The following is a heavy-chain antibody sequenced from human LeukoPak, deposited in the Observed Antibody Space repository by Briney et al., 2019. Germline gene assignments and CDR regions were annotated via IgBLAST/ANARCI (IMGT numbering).Heavy chain of an antibody. D-gene: IGHD6-13*01. CDR3: ARPVYSSSWWAFDY. J-gene: IGHJ4*02. Sequence: ASVKVSCKASGYTFTSYGISWVRQAPGQGLEWMGWISAYNGNTNYAQKLQGRVTMTTDTSTSTAYMELRSLRSDDTAVYYCARPVYSSSWWAFDYWGQGTLVTVSS. CDR2: ISAYNGNT. V-gene: IGHV1-18*01. CDR1: GYTFTSYG.